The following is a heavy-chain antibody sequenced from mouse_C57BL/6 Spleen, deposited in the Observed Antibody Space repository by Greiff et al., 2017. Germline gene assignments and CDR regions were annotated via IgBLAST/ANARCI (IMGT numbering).Heavy chain of an antibody. D-gene: IGHD1-1*01. CDR3: AREGILLRYSAWFAY. J-gene: IGHJ3*01. Sequence: QVHVKQPGAELVKPGASVKLSCKASGYTFTSYWMHWVKQRPGRGLEWIGRIDPNSGGTKYNEKFKSKATLTVDKPSSTAYMQLSSLTSEDSAVYYCAREGILLRYSAWFAYWGQGTLVTVSA. V-gene: IGHV1-72*01. CDR1: GYTFTSYW. CDR2: IDPNSGGT.